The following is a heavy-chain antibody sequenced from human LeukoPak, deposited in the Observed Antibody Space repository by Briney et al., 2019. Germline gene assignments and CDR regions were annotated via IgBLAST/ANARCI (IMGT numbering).Heavy chain of an antibody. CDR3: ARGLIGRGYSGYLEDY. J-gene: IGHJ4*02. V-gene: IGHV1-8*01. D-gene: IGHD5-12*01. Sequence: ASVKVSCKASGYTFTSYDINWVRQATGQGLEWMGWMYPNSGNTGYAQKFQGRVTMTRNTSISTAYMELSSLRSEDTAVHYCARGLIGRGYSGYLEDYWGQGTLVTVSA. CDR1: GYTFTSYD. CDR2: MYPNSGNT.